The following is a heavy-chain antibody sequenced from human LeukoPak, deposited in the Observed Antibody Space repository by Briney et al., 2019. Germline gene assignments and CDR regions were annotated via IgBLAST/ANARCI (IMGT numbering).Heavy chain of an antibody. CDR1: GFTFSSYS. D-gene: IGHD3-16*02. V-gene: IGHV3-21*01. CDR3: ARDDFYDYVWGSYRYYYYYMDV. Sequence: GGSLRLSCAASGFTFSSYSMNWVRQAPGKGLEWVSSISGSNSYIYYADSMKGRFTISRDNAKNSLYLQMNSLRAEDTAVYYCARDDFYDYVWGSYRYYYYYMDVWGKGTTVTVSS. CDR2: ISGSNSYI. J-gene: IGHJ6*03.